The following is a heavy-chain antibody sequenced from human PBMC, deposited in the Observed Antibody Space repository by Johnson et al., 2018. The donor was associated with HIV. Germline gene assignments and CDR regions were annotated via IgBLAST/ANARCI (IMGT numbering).Heavy chain of an antibody. CDR3: ASTCGGDCSWGDAFDI. D-gene: IGHD2-21*02. Sequence: QVQLVESGGGVVQPGGSLRLSCAASGFTFSNYGMHWARQAPGKRLEWVAFIRYDGSNKYYADSVKGRFTISRDNSKKTLYLQMNSLRAEDTAVYYCASTCGGDCSWGDAFDIWGQGPMVTVSS. CDR2: IRYDGSNK. J-gene: IGHJ3*02. V-gene: IGHV3-30*02. CDR1: GFTFSNYG.